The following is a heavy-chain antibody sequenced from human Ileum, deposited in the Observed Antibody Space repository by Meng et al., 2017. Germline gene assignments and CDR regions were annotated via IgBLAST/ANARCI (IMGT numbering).Heavy chain of an antibody. Sequence: GESLKISCEASGFTFRSYWMTWVRQAPGKGLEWVANIKEDGSDKIYADSVKGRFTISRDNAKNSLYLQMNSLRAEDTALYYCARAPKAEYWDRGTLDTVSS. CDR2: IKEDGSDK. CDR1: GFTFRSYW. J-gene: IGHJ4*02. V-gene: IGHV3-7*04. CDR3: ARAPKAEY.